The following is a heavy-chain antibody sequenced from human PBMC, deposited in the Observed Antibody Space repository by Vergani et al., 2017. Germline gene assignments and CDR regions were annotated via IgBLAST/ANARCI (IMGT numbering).Heavy chain of an antibody. J-gene: IGHJ4*02. CDR1: GFTFSGYG. CDR3: AKDYAGNIAALDY. Sequence: QVQLVESGGGVVQPGRSLRLSWAASGFTFSGYGMHWVRQAPGKGLEWVAVISYDGSNKYYADSVKGRFTISRDNSKNTLYLQMNSLRAEDTAVYYCAKDYAGNIAALDYWGQGTLVTVSS. CDR2: ISYDGSNK. V-gene: IGHV3-30*18. D-gene: IGHD6-13*01.